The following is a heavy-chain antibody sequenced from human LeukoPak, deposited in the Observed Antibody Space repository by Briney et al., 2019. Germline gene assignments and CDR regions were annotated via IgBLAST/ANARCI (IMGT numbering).Heavy chain of an antibody. V-gene: IGHV3-30*04. CDR1: GFTFSSYA. CDR2: ISYDGSKK. Sequence: GGSLRLSCAASGFTFSSYAMHWVRQAPGKGLEWVTIISYDGSKKYYADYVKGRFTISRDNSKNTVYLQVNSLRAEDTAVYYCAKDHGSGSQYNSLLDYWGQGTLVTVSS. D-gene: IGHD3-10*01. J-gene: IGHJ4*02. CDR3: AKDHGSGSQYNSLLDY.